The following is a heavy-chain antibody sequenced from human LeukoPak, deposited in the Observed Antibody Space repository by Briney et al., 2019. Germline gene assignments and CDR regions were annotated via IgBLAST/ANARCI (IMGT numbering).Heavy chain of an antibody. CDR2: IYPRDSDT. V-gene: IGHV5-51*01. D-gene: IGHD3-10*01. CDR1: GYTFTHQW. CDR3: ARHSDVIGAI. Sequence: GESLKISCKASGYTFTHQWIGWVRQMSGSGLEWMGIIYPRDSDTIYSPSFQGHVTISADTSINTAYLEWSSLEASDTAIYYCARHSDVIGAIWGQGTLVTVSS. J-gene: IGHJ4*02.